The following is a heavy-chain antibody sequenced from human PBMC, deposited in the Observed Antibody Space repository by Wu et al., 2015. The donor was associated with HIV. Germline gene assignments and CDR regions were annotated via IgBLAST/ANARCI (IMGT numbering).Heavy chain of an antibody. D-gene: IGHD3-22*01. J-gene: IGHJ3*02. V-gene: IGHV1-24*01. Sequence: QVQLVQSGAEVKKPGASVKVSCKVSGYTLTELSMHWVRQAPGKGLEWMGGFDPEDGETIYAQKFQGRVTMTEDTSTDTAYMELSSLRSEDTAVYYCATVPDSSGYYYVAFDIWGQGTMVTVSS. CDR1: GYTLTELS. CDR3: ATVPDSSGYYYVAFDI. CDR2: FDPEDGET.